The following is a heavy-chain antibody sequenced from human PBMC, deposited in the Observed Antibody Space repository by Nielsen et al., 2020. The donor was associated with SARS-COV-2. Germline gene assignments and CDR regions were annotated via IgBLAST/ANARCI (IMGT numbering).Heavy chain of an antibody. Sequence: GEFLKISCAASGFTFSSYCMHWVRQAPGKGLEWVAVISYDGSNKYYADSVKGRFTISRDNSKNTLYLQMNSLRAEDTAVYYCAKISWYYYGEDAFDIWGQGTMVTVSS. CDR2: ISYDGSNK. D-gene: IGHD3-10*01. CDR3: AKISWYYYGEDAFDI. V-gene: IGHV3-30*18. J-gene: IGHJ3*02. CDR1: GFTFSSYC.